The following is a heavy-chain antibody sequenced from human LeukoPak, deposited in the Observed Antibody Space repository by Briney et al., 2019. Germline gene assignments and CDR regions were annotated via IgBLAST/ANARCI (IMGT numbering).Heavy chain of an antibody. CDR2: ISAYNGNT. Sequence: GASVTVSCKASGYTFTSYGISWVRQAPGQGLEWMGWISAYNGNTNYAQKPQGRVTMTTDTSTSTAYMELRSLRSDDTAVYYCARYVERGGNWFDPWGQGTLVTVSS. CDR1: GYTFTSYG. J-gene: IGHJ5*02. CDR3: ARYVERGGNWFDP. V-gene: IGHV1-18*01. D-gene: IGHD1-1*01.